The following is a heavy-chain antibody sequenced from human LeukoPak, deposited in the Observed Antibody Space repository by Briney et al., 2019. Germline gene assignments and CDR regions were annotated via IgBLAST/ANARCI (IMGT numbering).Heavy chain of an antibody. CDR1: GYTFTTYA. CDR2: INTNTGHP. V-gene: IGHV7-4-1*02. CDR3: ARESWSGSGYDAFDI. J-gene: IGHJ3*02. Sequence: GASVKVSCKASGYTFTTYAMNWVRQAPGQGLEWMGWINTNTGHPTYAQGFTGRFVFSLDTSVNTAYLQISSLKAEDTAVYYCARESWSGSGYDAFDIWGQGTMVTVSS. D-gene: IGHD3-22*01.